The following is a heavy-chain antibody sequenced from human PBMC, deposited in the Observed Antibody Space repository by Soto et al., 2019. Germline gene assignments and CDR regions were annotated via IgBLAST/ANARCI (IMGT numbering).Heavy chain of an antibody. V-gene: IGHV1-18*01. CDR3: ARAGAAPYYYYGLDV. D-gene: IGHD3-10*01. Sequence: ASVKVSCKTSGYTFSAYDIYWVRQAPGQGLEWMGWIRAYNGDTNYAQKCQTRVTMTTDKSTDTAYMDLRSLTSDDTAIYYCARAGAAPYYYYGLDVWGQGTTVTVSS. J-gene: IGHJ6*02. CDR2: IRAYNGDT. CDR1: GYTFSAYD.